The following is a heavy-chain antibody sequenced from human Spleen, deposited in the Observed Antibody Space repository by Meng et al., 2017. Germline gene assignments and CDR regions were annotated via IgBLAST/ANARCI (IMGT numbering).Heavy chain of an antibody. CDR1: GFTFSSSW. Sequence: EVRLLESGGGLVQPGGSLRLSCAASGFTFSSSWMHWVRHAPGKGLVWVSRTDTYGTTTNYADSVQGRFTIFRDNAQDTLYLQMNSLTVEDTAVYYCVRDLVGRYDSWGPGTLVTVSS. D-gene: IGHD2-21*01. V-gene: IGHV3-74*01. CDR3: VRDLVGRYDS. J-gene: IGHJ4*02. CDR2: TDTYGTTT.